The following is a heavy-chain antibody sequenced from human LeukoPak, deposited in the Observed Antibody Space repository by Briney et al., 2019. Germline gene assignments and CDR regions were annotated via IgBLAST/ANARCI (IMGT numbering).Heavy chain of an antibody. CDR2: IYPDDSDT. J-gene: IGHJ4*02. CDR1: GYSFTNYW. Sequence: GGSLQISCTGSGYSFTNYWIGWVRQMPGKGLEWMGIIYPDDSDTRYRPSFQGQVTISADKSIATAYLQWSSLKASDTAMYYCARLQYSNGYVDYWGQGTLVTVSS. V-gene: IGHV5-51*01. CDR3: ARLQYSNGYVDY. D-gene: IGHD5-18*01.